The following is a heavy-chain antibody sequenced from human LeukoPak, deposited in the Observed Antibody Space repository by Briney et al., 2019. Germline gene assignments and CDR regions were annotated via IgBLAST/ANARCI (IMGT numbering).Heavy chain of an antibody. V-gene: IGHV1-69*13. CDR1: GGTFSSYG. CDR2: IIPIFATA. CDR3: ARVQGSDTSGSFDH. Sequence: ASVKVSCKASGGTFSSYGFNWMRQAPGQGLEWMGGIIPIFATANYAQKFYGKVTITADESTNTAYMELSSLRSEDTAVYYCARVQGSDTSGSFDHWGQGTLVTVSS. J-gene: IGHJ4*02. D-gene: IGHD1-26*01.